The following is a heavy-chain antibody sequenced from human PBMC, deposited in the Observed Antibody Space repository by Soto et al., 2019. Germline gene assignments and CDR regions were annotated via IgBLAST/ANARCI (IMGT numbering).Heavy chain of an antibody. D-gene: IGHD2-2*02. CDR3: ARDLRKYQLLYDWFDP. V-gene: IGHV1-69*06. CDR1: GGTFSSYA. Sequence: QVQLVQSGAEVKKPGSSVKVSCKASGGTFSSYAISWVRQAPGQGLEWMGGIIPIFGTANYAQKFQGRVTITADKSTSTAYMELSSLRSEDTAVYYCARDLRKYQLLYDWFDPWGQGTLVTVSS. CDR2: IIPIFGTA. J-gene: IGHJ5*02.